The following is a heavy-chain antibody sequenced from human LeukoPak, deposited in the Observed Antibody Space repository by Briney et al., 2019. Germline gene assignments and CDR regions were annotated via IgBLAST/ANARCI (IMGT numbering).Heavy chain of an antibody. CDR2: ISSSGNSI. CDR3: ARDSPDYGDFNRVFDY. Sequence: GGSLRLFCAASAFTFITYEMNWVRQAPGKGLEWLSYISSSGNSIYYADSVKGRFTISRDNAKKSLYLQMSSLRAEDTALYYCARDSPDYGDFNRVFDYWGQGTLVTVSS. V-gene: IGHV3-48*03. D-gene: IGHD4-17*01. J-gene: IGHJ4*02. CDR1: AFTFITYE.